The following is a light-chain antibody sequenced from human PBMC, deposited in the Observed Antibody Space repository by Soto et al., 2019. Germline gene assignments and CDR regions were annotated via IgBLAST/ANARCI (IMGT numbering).Light chain of an antibody. J-gene: IGKJ1*01. V-gene: IGKV1-5*03. CDR3: QQYNSSWT. CDR1: QSISSW. Sequence: DVQKTKYPSTLSATVGDRVTITCRASQSISSWLAWYQQKPGKAPKLLIYKASSLESGVPSRFSGSGSGTEFTLTISSLQPDDFATYYCQQYNSSWTFGQGTKVEIK. CDR2: KAS.